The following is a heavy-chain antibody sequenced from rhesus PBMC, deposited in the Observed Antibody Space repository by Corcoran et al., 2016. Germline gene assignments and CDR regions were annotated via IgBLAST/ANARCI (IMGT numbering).Heavy chain of an antibody. CDR3: ASSLFMYYSGSYYFDD. CDR1: GASLSSHY. J-gene: IGHJ4*01. Sequence: QVQLQESGPGLVQPSETLPLPCAVSGASLSSHYWSWIRQAPGKGLAWIGRIDGSGWSNDDNPSLKRRVNMSIDTSKNQFSLKLSSVTAADTAVYYCASSLFMYYSGSYYFDDWGQGVLVTVSS. D-gene: IGHD3-16*01. CDR2: IDGSGWSN. V-gene: IGHV4S2*01.